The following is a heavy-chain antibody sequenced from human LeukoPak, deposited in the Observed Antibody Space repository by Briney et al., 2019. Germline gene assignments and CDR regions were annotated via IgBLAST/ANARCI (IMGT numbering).Heavy chain of an antibody. CDR2: TKTNIVGGTT. J-gene: IGHJ4*02. D-gene: IGHD5-12*01. CDR3: TRAPNTVATMTDDGVPMFADD. V-gene: IGHV3-15*01. CDR1: GSTFGIPC. Sequence: RLARPADGSTFGIPCTRSVRQEPGEGLGWLGCTKTNIVGGTTDYAAPVKSRYTISRDDSKITLYLQMNSLKSEDTAVYYCTRAPNTVATMTDDGVPMFADDWSQGTLVTVYS.